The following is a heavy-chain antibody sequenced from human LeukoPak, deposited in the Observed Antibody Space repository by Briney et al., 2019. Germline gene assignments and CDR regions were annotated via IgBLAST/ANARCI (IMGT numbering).Heavy chain of an antibody. CDR3: ARDSSSWYGDYYYYMDV. CDR1: GGSISSSNW. CDR2: IYHSGST. Sequence: SETLSLTCAVSGGSISSSNWWSWVRQPPGKGLEWIGEIYHSGSTNYNPSLKSRVTISVDKSKNQFSLKLSSVTAADTAVYYCARDSSSWYGDYYYYMDVWGKGTTVTISS. D-gene: IGHD6-13*01. J-gene: IGHJ6*03. V-gene: IGHV4-4*02.